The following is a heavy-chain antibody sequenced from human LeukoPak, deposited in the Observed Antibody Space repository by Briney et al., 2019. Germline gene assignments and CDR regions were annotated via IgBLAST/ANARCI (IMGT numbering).Heavy chain of an antibody. CDR2: INQDGSEK. V-gene: IGHV3-7*01. CDR3: AREGAAMVPFDY. D-gene: IGHD5-18*01. CDR1: GFTFNSYW. Sequence: PGGSLRLSCAASGFTFNSYWISWVRQAPGKGLEWVANINQDGSEKYYVDSLRGRFTISRDNAKNSLYLQMNSLRAEDTAVFYCAREGAAMVPFDYWGQGTLVAVSS. J-gene: IGHJ4*02.